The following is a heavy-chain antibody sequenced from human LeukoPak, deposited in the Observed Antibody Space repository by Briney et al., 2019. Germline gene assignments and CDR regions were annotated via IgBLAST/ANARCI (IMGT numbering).Heavy chain of an antibody. CDR1: GDSISSHY. J-gene: IGHJ5*02. CDR2: IYYSGST. D-gene: IGHD3-22*01. Sequence: PSETLSLTCTVSGDSISSHYWSWIRQPPGKGLEWIGYIYYSGSTNYNPSLKGRVTISVDRSKNQFSLKLSSVTAADTAVYYCARDYYDSSGYYYWFDPWGQGTLVTVSS. V-gene: IGHV4-59*11. CDR3: ARDYYDSSGYYYWFDP.